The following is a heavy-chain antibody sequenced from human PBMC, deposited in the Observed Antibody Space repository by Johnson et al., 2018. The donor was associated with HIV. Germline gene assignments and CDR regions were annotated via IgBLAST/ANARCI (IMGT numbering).Heavy chain of an antibody. CDR1: GFTFNNYW. V-gene: IGHV3-7*01. CDR2: IKEDGSEK. D-gene: IGHD3-22*01. J-gene: IGHJ3*02. Sequence: VQLVESGGGLVQPGGSLRLSCAASGFTFNNYWMSWVRQAPGKGLEWVANIKEDGSEKHYVDSVKARFTISRDNVKNSLYLQMNSLRAEDTAVYYCARDPEWDYFDNRAVDIWGQGTMVTVSS. CDR3: ARDPEWDYFDNRAVDI.